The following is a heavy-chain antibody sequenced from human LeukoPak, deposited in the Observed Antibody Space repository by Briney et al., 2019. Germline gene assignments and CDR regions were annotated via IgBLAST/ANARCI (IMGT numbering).Heavy chain of an antibody. CDR1: VDSISGYY. CDR3: ARGKYYFDY. V-gene: IGHV4-59*01. Sequence: SETLSLTCTVSVDSISGYYWSWIRQPPGKGLEWIGYMYYSGNTNYNPSLKSRLTTSLDTSKNQFSLKLSSVTAADTAVYYCARGKYYFDYWGQGTLVTVSS. CDR2: MYYSGNT. J-gene: IGHJ4*02.